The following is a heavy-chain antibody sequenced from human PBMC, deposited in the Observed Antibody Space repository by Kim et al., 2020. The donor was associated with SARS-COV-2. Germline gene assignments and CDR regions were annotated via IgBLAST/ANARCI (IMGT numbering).Heavy chain of an antibody. J-gene: IGHJ6*02. CDR2: ISGRGDNT. V-gene: IGHV3-23*01. CDR1: GFTFSSYT. D-gene: IGHD6-13*01. CDR3: AKGLSSSRTGYYYYAMDV. Sequence: GGSLRLSCAASGFTFSSYTMSWVRQAPGKGLEWVSAISGRGDNTHYADSVEGRFTISRDSSKNTLYLQMNSLRAEDTALYYCAKGLSSSRTGYYYYAMDVWGQGTTVTVS.